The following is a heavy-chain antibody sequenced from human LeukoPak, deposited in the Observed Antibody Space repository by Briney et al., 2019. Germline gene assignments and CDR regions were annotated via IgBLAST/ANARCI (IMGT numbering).Heavy chain of an antibody. CDR3: AKDIADRSGLDYYYMDV. Sequence: PGGSLRLSCAASGFTFDDYTMHWVRQAPGKGLEWVSLISWDGGSTYYADSVKGRFTISRDNSKNSLYLQMNSLRTEDTALYYCAKDIADRSGLDYYYMDVWGKGTTVTISS. CDR1: GFTFDDYT. V-gene: IGHV3-43*01. D-gene: IGHD6-19*01. CDR2: ISWDGGST. J-gene: IGHJ6*03.